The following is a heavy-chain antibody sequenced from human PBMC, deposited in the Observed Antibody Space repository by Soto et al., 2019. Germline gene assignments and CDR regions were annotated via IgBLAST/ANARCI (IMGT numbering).Heavy chain of an antibody. J-gene: IGHJ4*02. CDR1: GYTYSSYD. Sequence: QVQLVQSGPEVKKPGASVKVSCRASGYTYSSYDITWLRQAPGQGLEWMGWISVYNHNTNYAQKLQGRVTITTDASTSTASMELRSLSSDDTAVYYCARVRTYYDILTGYFPDYWGQGTLVTVSS. V-gene: IGHV1-18*01. CDR3: ARVRTYYDILTGYFPDY. CDR2: ISVYNHNT. D-gene: IGHD3-9*01.